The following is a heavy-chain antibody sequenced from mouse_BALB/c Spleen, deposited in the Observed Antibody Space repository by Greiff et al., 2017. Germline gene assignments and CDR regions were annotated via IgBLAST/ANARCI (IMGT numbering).Heavy chain of an antibody. Sequence: EVKLVESGGGLVQPGGSLKLSCAASGFTFSSYTMSWVRQTPEKRLEWVAYISNGGGSTYYPDTVKGRFTISRDNAKNTLYLQMSSLKSEDTAMYYCARGRSTMITTTGYYAMDYWGQGTSVTVSS. V-gene: IGHV5-12-2*01. D-gene: IGHD2-4*01. CDR3: ARGRSTMITTTGYYAMDY. CDR2: ISNGGGST. CDR1: GFTFSSYT. J-gene: IGHJ4*01.